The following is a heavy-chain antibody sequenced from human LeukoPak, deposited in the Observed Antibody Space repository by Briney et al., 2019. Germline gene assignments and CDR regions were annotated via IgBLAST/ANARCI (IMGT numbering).Heavy chain of an antibody. V-gene: IGHV1-8*01. J-gene: IGHJ6*03. CDR2: MNPNSGIT. CDR1: GYTFTSYD. CDR3: ARGQIYYYYMDD. Sequence: GASVKVSCKASGYTFTSYDINWVRQATGQGLEWMGWMNPNSGITGYAQKFQGRVTMTRNTSISTAYMELSSLRSEDTAVYYCARGQIYYYYMDDWGKGTTVTVSS.